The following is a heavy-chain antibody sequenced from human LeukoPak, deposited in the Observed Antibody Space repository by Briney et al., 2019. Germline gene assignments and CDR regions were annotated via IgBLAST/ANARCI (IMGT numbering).Heavy chain of an antibody. CDR1: GYTFTSYY. V-gene: IGHV1-18*04. J-gene: IGHJ4*02. D-gene: IGHD4-17*01. CDR3: ARDHHGDYEPYYFDY. Sequence: EASVKVSCKASGYTFTSYYMHWVRQAPGQGLEWMGWISAYNGNTNYAQKLQGRVTMTTDTSTSTAYMGLRSLRSDDTAVYYCARDHHGDYEPYYFDYWGQGTLVTVSS. CDR2: ISAYNGNT.